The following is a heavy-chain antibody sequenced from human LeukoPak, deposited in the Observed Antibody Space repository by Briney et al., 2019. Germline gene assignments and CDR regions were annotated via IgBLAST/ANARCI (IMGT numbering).Heavy chain of an antibody. CDR1: GFTFSSYW. J-gene: IGHJ4*02. Sequence: HPGGSLRLSCAASGFTFSSYWMHWVRQAPGKGLVWVSRIKSDGSSTNYADSVKGRFTISRDNAKNTLYLQMNSLRVEDTALYYCGRGKSPAAVDDWGQGTLVTVPS. CDR2: IKSDGSST. V-gene: IGHV3-74*01. CDR3: GRGKSPAAVDD. D-gene: IGHD2-2*01.